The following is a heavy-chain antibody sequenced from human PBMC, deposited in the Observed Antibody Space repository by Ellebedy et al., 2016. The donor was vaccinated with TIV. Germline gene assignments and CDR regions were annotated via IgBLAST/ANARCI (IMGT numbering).Heavy chain of an antibody. J-gene: IGHJ6*02. CDR1: SGSITGHH. D-gene: IGHD5-12*01. CDR3: ARLAPLYNILPTIPNYNYHSMDV. CDR2: IHYSGRT. Sequence: GSLRLSCTVSSGSITGHHWSWVRRPPGKGLEWIGYIHYSGRTNYNPSLESRITISVDTSKNQFSLTLSSVTAADTAVYYCARLAPLYNILPTIPNYNYHSMDVWGQGATVTVSS. V-gene: IGHV4-59*11.